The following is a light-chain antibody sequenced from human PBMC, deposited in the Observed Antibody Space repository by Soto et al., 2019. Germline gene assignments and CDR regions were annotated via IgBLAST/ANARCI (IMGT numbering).Light chain of an antibody. V-gene: IGKV4-1*01. J-gene: IGKJ1*01. CDR1: QTVLYSSNNKNH. Sequence: DIVMTQSPDSLSVSLGERATINCKSSQTVLYSSNNKNHLAWYQQRPGQPPKLLFSWASTRESGVPDRFSARGSGTDFTLSIGSLLAEDVAVYYCQQYYSTPRTFGQGTKVEIK. CDR3: QQYYSTPRT. CDR2: WAS.